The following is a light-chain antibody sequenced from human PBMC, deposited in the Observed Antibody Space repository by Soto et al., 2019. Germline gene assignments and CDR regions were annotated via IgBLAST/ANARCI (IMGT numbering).Light chain of an antibody. CDR3: SSYTSSSTVV. Sequence: QSVLTQPASVSGSPGQSITISCTGTSSDVGGYNYVSWYQHHPGKVPKLMIYDVTNRPSGVSSRFSGSKSDNTASLTISGLQAEDEADYYCSSYTSSSTVVFGGGTQLTVL. J-gene: IGLJ2*01. CDR2: DVT. CDR1: SSDVGGYNY. V-gene: IGLV2-14*03.